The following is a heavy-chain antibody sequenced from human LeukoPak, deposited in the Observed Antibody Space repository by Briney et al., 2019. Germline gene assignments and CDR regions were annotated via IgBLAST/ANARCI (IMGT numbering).Heavy chain of an antibody. Sequence: GGSLRLSCAASGFTFSSYGMHWVRQAPGKGLEGVAFIRYVGSEKYYADSVKGRFTISRDSSKNTLYLQMNSLRAEDTAVYYCAKVTYHCSSSGCPTYFYYMDVWGKGTTVTISS. V-gene: IGHV3-30*02. J-gene: IGHJ6*03. CDR3: AKVTYHCSSSGCPTYFYYMDV. CDR2: IRYVGSEK. CDR1: GFTFSSYG. D-gene: IGHD2-2*01.